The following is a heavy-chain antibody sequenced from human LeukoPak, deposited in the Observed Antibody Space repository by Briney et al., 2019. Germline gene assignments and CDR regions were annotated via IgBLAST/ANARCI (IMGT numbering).Heavy chain of an antibody. CDR2: ISGSAAST. J-gene: IGHJ4*02. D-gene: IGHD3-9*01. CDR3: ASRYDILTGYPY. V-gene: IGHV3-23*01. CDR1: GITFSTYA. Sequence: GGSLRLSCAASGITFSTYAMNWVRQAPGKGLEWVSVISGSAASTSYADSVKGRFTISRDNSRNTLYLQMNNLRAEDTAVYYCASRYDILTGYPYWGQGTLVTVSS.